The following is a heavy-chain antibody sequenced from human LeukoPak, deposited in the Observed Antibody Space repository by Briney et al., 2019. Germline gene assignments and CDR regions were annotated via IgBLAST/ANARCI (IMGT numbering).Heavy chain of an antibody. Sequence: SETLSLTCIVFGGSIRPYYWTWIRQSAGNGLEFIGRIHSGGTTNFNPSLASRVSLSVDTSKNEVSLRLYSVTAADTAVYYCARDSPYGYILGHYYYSMDVWGKGTTVTVS. CDR1: GGSIRPYY. J-gene: IGHJ6*03. CDR2: IHSGGTT. CDR3: ARDSPYGYILGHYYYSMDV. D-gene: IGHD5-12*01. V-gene: IGHV4-4*07.